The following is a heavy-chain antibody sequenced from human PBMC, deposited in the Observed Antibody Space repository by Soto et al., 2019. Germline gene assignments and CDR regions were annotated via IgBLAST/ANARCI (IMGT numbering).Heavy chain of an antibody. CDR2: IIPIFGTA. V-gene: IGHV1-69*06. CDR3: ARGYYYDSSGYFYYYYYGMDV. CDR1: GGTFSSYA. D-gene: IGHD3-22*01. J-gene: IGHJ6*02. Sequence: ASVKVSCKASGGTFSSYAISWVRQAPGQGLGWMGGIIPIFGTANYAQKFQGRVTITADKSTSTAYMELSSLRSEDTAVYYCARGYYYDSSGYFYYYYYGMDVWGQGTTVTVS.